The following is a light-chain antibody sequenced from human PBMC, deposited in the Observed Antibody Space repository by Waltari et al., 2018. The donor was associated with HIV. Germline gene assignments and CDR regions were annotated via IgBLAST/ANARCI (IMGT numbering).Light chain of an antibody. J-gene: IGKJ4*01. CDR2: GAS. Sequence: DIQMTQSPSSLSGTVGDSVTITCRESQNINNYLSWYQQKPAKAPTLLIYGASSLQRGVASRFTTTGSGSDFTLTIRGLQPEDFATYYCLQTYSIPCTFGGGTKVEI. V-gene: IGKV1-39*01. CDR3: LQTYSIPCT. CDR1: QNINNY.